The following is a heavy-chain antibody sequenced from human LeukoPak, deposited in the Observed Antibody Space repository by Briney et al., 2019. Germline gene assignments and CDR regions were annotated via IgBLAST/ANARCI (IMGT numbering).Heavy chain of an antibody. CDR3: ARVVLRFLEWSYYFDY. CDR2: IYHSGST. Sequence: PSETLSLTRTVSGGSISSGGYYWSWIRQPPGKGLEWIGYIYHSGSTYYNPSLKSRVTISVDRSKNQFSLKLSSVTAADTAVYYCARVVLRFLEWSYYFDYWGQGTLVTVSS. CDR1: GGSISSGGYY. J-gene: IGHJ4*02. D-gene: IGHD3-3*01. V-gene: IGHV4-30-2*01.